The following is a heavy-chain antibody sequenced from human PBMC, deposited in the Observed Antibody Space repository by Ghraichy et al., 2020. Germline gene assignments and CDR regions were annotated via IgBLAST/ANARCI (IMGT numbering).Heavy chain of an antibody. V-gene: IGHV4-39*01. J-gene: IGHJ5*02. CDR3: AKGINSFNP. CDR2: ICHNANT. D-gene: IGHD2-21*01. Sequence: SETLSLTCTVTGEFISSDTYYWAWIRQPPGKGLEWMGSICHNANTYYNLSLRSRVLMSVDTFKNQFSLNLNYVTATDTAIYYCAKGINSFNPWGQGTLVSGSS. CDR1: GEFISSDTYY.